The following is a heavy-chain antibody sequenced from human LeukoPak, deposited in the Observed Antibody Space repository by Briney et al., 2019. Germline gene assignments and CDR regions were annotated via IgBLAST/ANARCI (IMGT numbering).Heavy chain of an antibody. CDR3: ARARVVVSAQEIVVVPAAEYYYYGMDV. CDR2: ISSSSSYI. J-gene: IGHJ6*02. Sequence: GGSLRLSCAASGFTFSGYSMNWVRQAPGKGLEWVSSISSSSSYIYYADSVKGRFTISRDNAKNSLYLQMNSLRAEDTAVYYCARARVVVSAQEIVVVPAAEYYYYGMDVWGQGTTVTVSS. D-gene: IGHD2-2*01. V-gene: IGHV3-21*01. CDR1: GFTFSGYS.